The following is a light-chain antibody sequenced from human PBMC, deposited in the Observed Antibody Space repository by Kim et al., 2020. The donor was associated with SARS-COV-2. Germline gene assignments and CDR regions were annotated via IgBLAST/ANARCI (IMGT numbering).Light chain of an antibody. CDR2: NVS. CDR3: SSYTSSTTPVV. J-gene: IGLJ2*01. V-gene: IGLV2-14*03. Sequence: QSITTSCTGTSSDVGAYNYVSSYQQHPGKAPTLMIYNVSNRPSGVSNRFSGSRSGNTASLTISGLQAEDEADYYCSSYTSSTTPVVFGGGTQLTVL. CDR1: SSDVGAYNY.